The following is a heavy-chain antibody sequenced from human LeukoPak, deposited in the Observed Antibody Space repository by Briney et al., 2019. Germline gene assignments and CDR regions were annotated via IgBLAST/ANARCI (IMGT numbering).Heavy chain of an antibody. D-gene: IGHD3-22*01. J-gene: IGHJ4*02. CDR2: ISWNSGSI. CDR3: ARGFYDSTPYYFDY. CDR1: GFTFDDYA. Sequence: PGGSLRLSCAASGFTFDDYAMHWVRQAPGKGLEWVSGISWNSGSIGYADSVKGRFTISRDNAKNSLYLQMNSLRAEDMALYYCARGFYDSTPYYFDYWGQGTLVTVSS. V-gene: IGHV3-9*03.